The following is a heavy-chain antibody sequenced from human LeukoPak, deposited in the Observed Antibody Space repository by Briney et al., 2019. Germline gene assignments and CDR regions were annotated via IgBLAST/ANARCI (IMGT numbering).Heavy chain of an antibody. V-gene: IGHV3-30-3*01. CDR3: AKVVGVTNDAFDI. CDR2: ISYDGSNK. D-gene: IGHD4-11*01. J-gene: IGHJ3*02. CDR1: GFTFSSYA. Sequence: GGSLRLSCAASGFTFSSYAMHWVRQAPGKGLEWVAVISYDGSNKYYADSVKGRFTISRDNSKNTLYLQMNSLRAEDTAVYYCAKVVGVTNDAFDIWGQGTMVTVSS.